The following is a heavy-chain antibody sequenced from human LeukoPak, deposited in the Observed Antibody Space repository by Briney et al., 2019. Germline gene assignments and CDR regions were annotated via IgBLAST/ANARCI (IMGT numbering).Heavy chain of an antibody. J-gene: IGHJ4*02. Sequence: PSETLSLTCTVSGGSISSYYWSWIRQPPGKGLEWIGEINHSGSTNYNPSLKSRVTISVDTSKNQFSLKLSSVTAADTAVYYCARGPGYYDSSGYYSAVSVYWGQGTLVTVSS. V-gene: IGHV4-34*01. CDR2: INHSGST. CDR3: ARGPGYYDSSGYYSAVSVY. CDR1: GGSISSYY. D-gene: IGHD3-22*01.